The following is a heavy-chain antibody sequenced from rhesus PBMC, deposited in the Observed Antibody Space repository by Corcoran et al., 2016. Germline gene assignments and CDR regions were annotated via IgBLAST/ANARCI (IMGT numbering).Heavy chain of an antibody. CDR2: SSGSGGST. CDR1: GGSISSNY. V-gene: IGHV4-173*01. CDR3: ARGPFGLVKSYAFDF. J-gene: IGHJ3*01. Sequence: QVQLQESGPGLVKPSESLSLTCAVSGGSISSNYWSWILQPPGRGPEWFGRSSGSGGSTDYNPSLKSRVTISTDTSKNQFSLKLSSVTAADTAVYYCARGPFGLVKSYAFDFWGQGLRVTVSS. D-gene: IGHD3-3*01.